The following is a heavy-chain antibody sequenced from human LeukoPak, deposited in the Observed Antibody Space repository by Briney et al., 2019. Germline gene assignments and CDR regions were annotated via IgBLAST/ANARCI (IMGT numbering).Heavy chain of an antibody. J-gene: IGHJ3*02. CDR2: ISAYNGNT. CDR1: GGTFSSYA. V-gene: IGHV1-18*01. CDR3: ARTTYYYDSSGPLDI. D-gene: IGHD3-22*01. Sequence: ASVKVSCKASGGTFSSYAISWVRQAPGQGLEWMGWISAYNGNTNYAQKLQGRVTMTTDTSTSTAYMELRSLRSDDTAVYYCARTTYYYDSSGPLDIWGQGTMVTVSS.